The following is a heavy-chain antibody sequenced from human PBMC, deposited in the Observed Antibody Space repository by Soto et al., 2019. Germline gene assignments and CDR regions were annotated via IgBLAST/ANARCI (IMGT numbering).Heavy chain of an antibody. J-gene: IGHJ3*02. V-gene: IGHV4-31*03. Sequence: SSETLSLTCTVSGGSISSGGYYWSWIRQHPGKGLEWIGYIYYSGSTYYNPSLKSRVTISVDTSKNQFSLKLSSVTAADTAVYYCARGIRDPLDIWGQGTMVTVSS. CDR1: GGSISSGGYY. CDR3: ARGIRDPLDI. CDR2: IYYSGST.